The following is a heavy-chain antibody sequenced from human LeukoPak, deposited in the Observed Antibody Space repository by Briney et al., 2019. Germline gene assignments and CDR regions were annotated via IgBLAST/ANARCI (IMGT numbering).Heavy chain of an antibody. Sequence: ASVRVSCKASGYTFTSYDINWVRQATGQGLEWMGWMNPNSGNTGYAQKFQGRVTITRNTSISTAYMELSSLRSEDTAVYYCARGLLLRYGGGYYMDVWGKGTTVTVSS. V-gene: IGHV1-8*01. CDR3: ARGLLLRYGGGYYMDV. D-gene: IGHD3-9*01. J-gene: IGHJ6*03. CDR2: MNPNSGNT. CDR1: GYTFTSYD.